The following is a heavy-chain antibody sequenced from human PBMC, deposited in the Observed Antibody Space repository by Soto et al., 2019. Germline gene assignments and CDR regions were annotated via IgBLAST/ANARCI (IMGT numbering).Heavy chain of an antibody. CDR3: AKESGSRIAAASFFDY. Sequence: LRLSCAASGFTFSSYAMSWVRQAPGKGLEWVSAISGSGGSTYYADSVKGRFTISRDNSKNTLYLQMNSLRAEDTAVYYCAKESGSRIAAASFFDYWGQGTLVTVSS. CDR1: GFTFSSYA. V-gene: IGHV3-23*01. CDR2: ISGSGGST. J-gene: IGHJ4*02. D-gene: IGHD6-13*01.